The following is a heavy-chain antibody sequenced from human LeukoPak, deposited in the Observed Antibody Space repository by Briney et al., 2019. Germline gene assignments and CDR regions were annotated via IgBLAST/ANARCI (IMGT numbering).Heavy chain of an antibody. CDR3: ARRDGFGELLYPFDY. J-gene: IGHJ4*02. CDR1: GCSISSSSYY. Sequence: SETLSLTCTVSGCSISSSSYYWGWIRQPPGKGLEWIGSIYYSGSTYYNPSLKSRVTISVDTSKNQFSLKLSSVTAADTAVYYCARRDGFGELLYPFDYWGQGTLVTVSS. CDR2: IYYSGST. D-gene: IGHD3-10*01. V-gene: IGHV4-39*01.